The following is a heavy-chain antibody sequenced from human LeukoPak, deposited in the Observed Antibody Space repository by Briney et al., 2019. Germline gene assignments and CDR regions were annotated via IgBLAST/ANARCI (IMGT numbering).Heavy chain of an antibody. CDR1: GGSISXXXYY. Sequence: GGSISXXXYYXGWXRQPXXXXLXWIGSIYXSGSTYYNRSSKSRFTISVDTSKNKFTRKQRYVTAADTAVYYCARRGPTTVTKFLALGPFDYWGQGTLVTVSS. CDR2: IYXSGST. V-gene: IGHV4-39*01. J-gene: IGHJ4*02. D-gene: IGHD4-17*01. CDR3: ARRGPTTVTKFLALGPFDY.